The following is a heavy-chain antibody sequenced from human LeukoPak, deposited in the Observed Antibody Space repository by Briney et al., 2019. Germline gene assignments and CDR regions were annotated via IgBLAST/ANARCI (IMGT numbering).Heavy chain of an antibody. CDR2: ILGSGGGDTT. J-gene: IGHJ4*02. CDR1: GFTFASYA. V-gene: IGHV3-23*01. CDR3: AKEEWLGRMNYFDS. D-gene: IGHD3-3*01. Sequence: GGSPRLSCAASGFTFASYAMSWVRLAPGKGLEWVSSILGSGGGDTTYYADSVQGRFTISRDNSKNTLFLQIYSLRAEDTAVYYCAKEEWLGRMNYFDSWGQGTLVTVSS.